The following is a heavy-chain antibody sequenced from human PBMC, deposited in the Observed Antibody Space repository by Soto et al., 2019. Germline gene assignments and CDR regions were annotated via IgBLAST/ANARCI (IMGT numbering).Heavy chain of an antibody. J-gene: IGHJ6*02. CDR3: ALGRTGLDV. Sequence: EVQLVESGGGLVQPGGSLRLSCAASGFTFNKYWMTWVRQAPGKGLEWVANIQQVGSEKYYVDSVKGRFTISRDNADNSLYLQMNGLRAEYTAVYYCALGRTGLDVWGQGTTVTVSS. CDR2: IQQVGSEK. D-gene: IGHD7-27*01. CDR1: GFTFNKYW. V-gene: IGHV3-7*01.